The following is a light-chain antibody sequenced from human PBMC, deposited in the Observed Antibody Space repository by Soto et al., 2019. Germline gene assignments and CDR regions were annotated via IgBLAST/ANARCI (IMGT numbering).Light chain of an antibody. V-gene: IGLV2-14*01. CDR2: EVR. CDR1: MRDVGAYNL. CDR3: TSFTSITTVV. J-gene: IGLJ2*01. Sequence: QSALTQPASVSGSAGQSITISCSGTMRDVGAYNLVSWYQQHPDTAPKLIIYEVRNRPSGISSRFSGSRSGNTASLTISGLQPEDEGDYYCTSFTSITTVVFGGGTKLTVL.